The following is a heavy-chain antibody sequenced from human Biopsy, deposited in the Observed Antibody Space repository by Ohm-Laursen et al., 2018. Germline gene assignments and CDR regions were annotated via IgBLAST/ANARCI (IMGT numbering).Heavy chain of an antibody. CDR3: ARAANSTGWPYYYFYGMDV. D-gene: IGHD2/OR15-2a*01. J-gene: IGHJ6*02. Sequence: PSDTLSLTCIVSGGSISSYQWNWIRQPPGKGMEWIGYLYNTGGTNYNPSLKSRVTISVDTSKNQFSLRLNSVTAADTAVYYCARAANSTGWPYYYFYGMDVWGQGTTVTVSS. CDR2: LYNTGGT. V-gene: IGHV4-59*07. CDR1: GGSISSYQ.